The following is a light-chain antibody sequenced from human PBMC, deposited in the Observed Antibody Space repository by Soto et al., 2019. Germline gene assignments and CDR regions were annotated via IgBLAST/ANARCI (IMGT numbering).Light chain of an antibody. CDR3: QQRSNWPPPYT. V-gene: IGKV3-11*01. CDR1: QSVSSY. CDR2: DTS. Sequence: EIVLTQSPATVSLSPGERATLSCRASQSVSSYLAWYQQRPGQAPRLLIYDTSTRATGIPARFSGSGSGTDFTLTISRRQPEDFAVYYCQQRSNWPPPYTFGQGTKLEIK. J-gene: IGKJ2*01.